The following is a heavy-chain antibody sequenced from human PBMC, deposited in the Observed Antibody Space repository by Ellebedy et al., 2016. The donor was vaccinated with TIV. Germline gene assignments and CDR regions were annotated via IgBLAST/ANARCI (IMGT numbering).Heavy chain of an antibody. V-gene: IGHV3-11*01. CDR2: ISSSGTTV. Sequence: GESLKISCAASEFTVSYNYMNWVRQAPGKGLEWVSYISSSGTTVKYADSVKGRFTISRDNAKNSLFLQMNSLRAEDTAVYYCARDARFIDQQHNWFDPWGQGTLVTVSS. CDR3: ARDARFIDQQHNWFDP. D-gene: IGHD6-13*01. CDR1: EFTVSYNY. J-gene: IGHJ5*02.